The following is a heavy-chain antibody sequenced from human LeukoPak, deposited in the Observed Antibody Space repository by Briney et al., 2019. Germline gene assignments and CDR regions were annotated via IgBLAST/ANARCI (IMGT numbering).Heavy chain of an antibody. Sequence: PGGSLRLSCAASGFTFSSYEMNWVRQAPGKGLEWVSYISSSGSTIYYADSVKGRFTISRDNAKSSLYLQMNSLRAEDTAVYYCARAPVGATGDAFDIWGQGTMVSVSS. CDR3: ARAPVGATGDAFDI. V-gene: IGHV3-48*03. CDR2: ISSSGSTI. J-gene: IGHJ3*02. CDR1: GFTFSSYE. D-gene: IGHD1-26*01.